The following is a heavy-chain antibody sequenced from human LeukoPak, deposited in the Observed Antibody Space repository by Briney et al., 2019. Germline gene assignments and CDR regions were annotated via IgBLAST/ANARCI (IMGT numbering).Heavy chain of an antibody. V-gene: IGHV3-20*04. CDR2: INWNGGST. J-gene: IGHJ4*02. D-gene: IGHD3-10*01. Sequence: PGGSLRLSCAASGFTFDDYGMSWVRQGPGKGLEWVSGINWNGGSTGYADSVKGRFTISRDNAKNSLYLQMNSLRAGDTSVYYCARSRYYYGSGIFDYWGQGTLVTVSS. CDR1: GFTFDDYG. CDR3: ARSRYYYGSGIFDY.